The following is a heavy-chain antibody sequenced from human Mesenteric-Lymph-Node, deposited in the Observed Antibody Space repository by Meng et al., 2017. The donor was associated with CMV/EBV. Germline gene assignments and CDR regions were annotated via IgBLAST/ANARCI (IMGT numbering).Heavy chain of an antibody. Sequence: SETLSLTCSVSGDSLNGDYYWTWIRQLPGKGLEWIGNIYYGANTDYHPSLKSRLTISIDSSKNEFSLKLSSVTAADTAVYYCARGRRLIAALWYFDYWGQGTLVTVSS. J-gene: IGHJ4*02. CDR1: GDSLNGDYY. CDR2: IYYGANT. D-gene: IGHD6-25*01. V-gene: IGHV4-30-4*02. CDR3: ARGRRLIAALWYFDY.